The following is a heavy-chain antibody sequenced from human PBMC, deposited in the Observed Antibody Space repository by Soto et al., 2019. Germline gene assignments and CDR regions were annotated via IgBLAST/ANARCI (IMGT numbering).Heavy chain of an antibody. CDR1: GGSISSSSNH. J-gene: IGHJ4*02. CDR2: IYYSKNT. D-gene: IGHD4-17*01. Sequence: QLQLQESGPGLVKPSETLSLTCTVSGGSISSSSNHWGWIRQPPGKGLEWIGNIYYSKNTYYNPSLKSRVTISVDTSKNQFSLRLTSVTAADTAVYYGATHPPYGPLDHWGQGTLVTVSS. CDR3: ATHPPYGPLDH. V-gene: IGHV4-39*01.